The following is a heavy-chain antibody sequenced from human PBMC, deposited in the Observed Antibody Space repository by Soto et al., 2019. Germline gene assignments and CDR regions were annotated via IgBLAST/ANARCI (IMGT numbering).Heavy chain of an antibody. D-gene: IGHD2-2*01. J-gene: IGHJ6*02. CDR1: GGSISSSNW. Sequence: SETLSLTCAVSGGSISSSNWWSWVRQPPGKGLEWFGEIYHSGSTNYNPSLKSRVTISVDKSKNQFSLKLSSVTAADTAVYYCARVLDIVLVPAAITYYYYGMDVWGQGTTVTVS. V-gene: IGHV4-4*02. CDR3: ARVLDIVLVPAAITYYYYGMDV. CDR2: IYHSGST.